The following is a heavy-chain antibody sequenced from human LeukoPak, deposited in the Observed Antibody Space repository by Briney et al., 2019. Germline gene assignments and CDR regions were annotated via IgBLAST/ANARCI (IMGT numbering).Heavy chain of an antibody. CDR3: AKVRSSGWYGPGDY. J-gene: IGHJ4*02. D-gene: IGHD6-19*01. Sequence: GGSLRLSCAASGFTFTSYAMTRVRQAPGKGLEWVAVISYDGSNKYYADSVKGRFTISRDNSKNTLYLQMNSLRAEDTAFYYCAKVRSSGWYGPGDYWGQGTLVTVSS. CDR2: ISYDGSNK. V-gene: IGHV3-30*18. CDR1: GFTFTSYA.